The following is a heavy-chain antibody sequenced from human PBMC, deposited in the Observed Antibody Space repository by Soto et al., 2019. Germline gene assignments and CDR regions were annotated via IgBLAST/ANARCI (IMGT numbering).Heavy chain of an antibody. J-gene: IGHJ1*01. CDR3: AKGRSSLAEYFQH. Sequence: VGSVRLSCAASGFIFSSYAMHWVRQAPGKGPEWVAATSYDGTYTFYADSVKGRFTISRDNSKKTLYLEITGLRSEDTAVYYCAKGRSSLAEYFQHWGQGTLVTVSS. V-gene: IGHV3-30*18. CDR2: TSYDGTYT. CDR1: GFIFSSYA. D-gene: IGHD2-2*01.